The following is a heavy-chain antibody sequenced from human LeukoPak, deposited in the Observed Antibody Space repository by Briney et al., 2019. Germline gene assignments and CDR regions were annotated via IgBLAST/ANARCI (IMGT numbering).Heavy chain of an antibody. CDR3: ARVMVRGVIIMD. D-gene: IGHD3-10*01. V-gene: IGHV4-38-2*02. Sequence: SETLSLTCTVSGYSISSGYYWGWIRQPPGKGLEWIGSIYHSGSTYYNPSLQSRVTISVDTSKNQFSLKLSSVTAADTAVYYCARVMVRGVIIMDWGQGTLVTVSS. CDR1: GYSISSGYY. J-gene: IGHJ4*02. CDR2: IYHSGST.